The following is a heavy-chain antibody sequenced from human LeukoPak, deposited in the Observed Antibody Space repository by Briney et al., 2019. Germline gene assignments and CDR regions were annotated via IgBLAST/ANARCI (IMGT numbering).Heavy chain of an antibody. CDR1: GGTFSSYA. D-gene: IGHD3-22*01. Sequence: ASVKVSCKASGGTFSSYAISWVRQAPGQGLEWMGGIIPIFGTVNYAQKFQGRVTITTDESTSTAYMELSSLRSEDTAVYYCARESDSSGYYYQFYYYYYMDVWGKGTTVTVSS. V-gene: IGHV1-69*05. CDR3: ARESDSSGYYYQFYYYYYMDV. CDR2: IIPIFGTV. J-gene: IGHJ6*03.